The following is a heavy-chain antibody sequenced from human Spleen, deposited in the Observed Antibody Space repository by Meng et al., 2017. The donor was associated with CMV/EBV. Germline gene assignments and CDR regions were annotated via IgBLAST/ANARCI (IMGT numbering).Heavy chain of an antibody. J-gene: IGHJ4*02. CDR1: GYTFTGQY. CDR2: IHPNTGGT. V-gene: IGHV1-2*02. CDR3: ARDHNWGPDY. Sequence: SCETSGYTFTGQYMHWVRQAPGQGLEWMGWIHPNTGGTNYAQNFQGRVTMTRDTSIRAVYMELSSLISDDTAMYYCARDHNWGPDYWGQGTLVTVSS. D-gene: IGHD7-27*01.